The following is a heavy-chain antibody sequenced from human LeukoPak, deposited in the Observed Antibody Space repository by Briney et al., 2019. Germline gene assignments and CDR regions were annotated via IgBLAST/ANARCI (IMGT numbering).Heavy chain of an antibody. CDR1: GFTFSSYA. V-gene: IGHV3-7*01. D-gene: IGHD4-23*01. CDR2: INQDGSAQ. J-gene: IGHJ4*02. Sequence: PGGSLRLSCAASGFTFSSYAMSWVRQAPGKGLEWVANINQDGSAQYYVDSVKGRFTFSRDNAMNSLFLQMNSLRAEDTAVYYCARDVHGGAFDYWGQGTLVTVSS. CDR3: ARDVHGGAFDY.